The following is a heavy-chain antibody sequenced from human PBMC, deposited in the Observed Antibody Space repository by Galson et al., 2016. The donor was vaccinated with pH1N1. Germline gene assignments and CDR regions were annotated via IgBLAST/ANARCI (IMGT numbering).Heavy chain of an antibody. CDR1: GFTLSNYG. D-gene: IGHD6-13*01. J-gene: IGHJ4*02. CDR3: ARAIGASGAF. V-gene: IGHV3-30*02. CDR2: IRYDGSNK. Sequence: SLRLSCAASGFTLSNYGMHWVRQAPGKGLEWVAFIRYDGSNKYYADSVKGRSTISRDNSKNTVSLQMNSLRAEDTAVYYCARAIGASGAFWGQGTLVTVSS.